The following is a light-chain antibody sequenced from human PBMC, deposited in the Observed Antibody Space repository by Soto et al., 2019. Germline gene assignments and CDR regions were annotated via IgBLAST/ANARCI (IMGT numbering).Light chain of an antibody. J-gene: IGKJ1*01. Sequence: DIQMTQSPSSLSASVGDRVTITCRASQDISSSLNWYQQKPGKAPKLLIYAASTLQSGVPSRFSGSGSGTHFTLTISSLQPEDFATYYCQQSYSTPQTSGQGTKVEIK. CDR3: QQSYSTPQT. V-gene: IGKV1-39*01. CDR2: AAS. CDR1: QDISSS.